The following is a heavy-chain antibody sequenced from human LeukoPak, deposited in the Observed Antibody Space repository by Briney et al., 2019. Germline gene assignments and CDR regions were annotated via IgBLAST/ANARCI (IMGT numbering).Heavy chain of an antibody. CDR2: IYHSGST. CDR3: ASSSPTIRDWFDP. Sequence: SETLSLTCTVSGYSISSGYYWGWIRPPPGKGLEWIGSIYHSGSTYYNPSLKSRVTISVDTSKNQFSLKLSSVTAADTAVYYCASSSPTIRDWFDPWGQGTLVTVSS. V-gene: IGHV4-38-2*02. D-gene: IGHD6-13*01. CDR1: GYSISSGYY. J-gene: IGHJ5*02.